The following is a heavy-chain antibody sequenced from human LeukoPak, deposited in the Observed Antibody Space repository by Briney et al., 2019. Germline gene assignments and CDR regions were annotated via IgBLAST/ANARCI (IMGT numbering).Heavy chain of an antibody. CDR1: GFTLSNYW. V-gene: IGHV3-74*01. CDR2: INPDGSRI. J-gene: IGHJ4*02. Sequence: PGGSLRLSCAASGFTLSNYWMHWVRQAPGKGPVWVSRINPDGSRIDYAESVRGRFTISRDSAKNTLYLQMNSLRAEDTAVYYCARDQGYDFWSGYGDYWGQGTLVTVSS. D-gene: IGHD3-3*01. CDR3: ARDQGYDFWSGYGDY.